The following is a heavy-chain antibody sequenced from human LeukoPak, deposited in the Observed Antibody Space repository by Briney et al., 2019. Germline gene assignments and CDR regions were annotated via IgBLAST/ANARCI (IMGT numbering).Heavy chain of an antibody. V-gene: IGHV3-21*05. CDR1: GFIFGDYS. J-gene: IGHJ4*02. CDR2: IGIESGDI. Sequence: PGGSLRLSCAASGFIFGDYSMNWVRQAPGKGLEWLSYIGIESGDIKYADSVKARFTISRDNAKHSLYLQMHSLRVEDTAVYYCARVIGSYGDSAYWGQGTLVTVSS. CDR3: ARVIGSYGDSAY. D-gene: IGHD3-16*01.